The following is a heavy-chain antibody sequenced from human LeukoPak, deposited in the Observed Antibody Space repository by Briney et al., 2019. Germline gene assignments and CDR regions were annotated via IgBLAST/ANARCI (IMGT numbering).Heavy chain of an antibody. D-gene: IGHD6-19*01. CDR3: ARDAADSSGWYEGHYFDY. Sequence: SETLSLTCTVSGGSISSYYWSWIRQPPGKGLEWIGHIYYSGSTNYNPSLKSRVTISVDTSKNQFSLKLTSVTAADTALYYCARDAADSSGWYEGHYFDYWGQGTLVTVSS. V-gene: IGHV4-59*01. CDR2: IYYSGST. CDR1: GGSISSYY. J-gene: IGHJ4*02.